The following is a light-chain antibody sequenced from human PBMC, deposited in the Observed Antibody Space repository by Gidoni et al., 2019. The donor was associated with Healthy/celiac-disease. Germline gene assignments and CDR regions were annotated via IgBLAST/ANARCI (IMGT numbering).Light chain of an antibody. CDR2: DAS. V-gene: IGKV1-5*01. J-gene: IGKJ2*01. Sequence: DIQMTQSPSTLSASVGDRVTITCRASQSISSWLAWYQQKPGKAPKLLIYDASSLESGVPSRFSGSGSGTEFTLTISSLQPDDFATYYCQQYNSYSYFGQXTKLEIK. CDR1: QSISSW. CDR3: QQYNSYSY.